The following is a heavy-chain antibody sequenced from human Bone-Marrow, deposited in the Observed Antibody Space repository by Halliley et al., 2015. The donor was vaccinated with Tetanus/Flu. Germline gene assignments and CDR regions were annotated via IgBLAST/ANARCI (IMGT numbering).Heavy chain of an antibody. D-gene: IGHD2-15*01. V-gene: IGHV1-18*01. CDR1: GYTFTNYG. Sequence: QVQLVQSGAEVKKPGASVKASCKASGYTFTNYGITWVRQAPGQGLEWMGWISGYNGDTKYAQRFQGRVTMTTDTSTTTAYLDLRSLRSDDTAVYYCARDPAATQIAYFGMDVWGQGTTVTVSS. J-gene: IGHJ6*02. CDR3: ARDPAATQIAYFGMDV. CDR2: ISGYNGDT.